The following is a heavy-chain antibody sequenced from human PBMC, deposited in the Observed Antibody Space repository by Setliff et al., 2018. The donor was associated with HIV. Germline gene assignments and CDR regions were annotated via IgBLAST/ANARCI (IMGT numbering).Heavy chain of an antibody. Sequence: PGGSPRLSCVASGFTFRDYGMHWVRQAPGKGLEWVAFIWYDGKNKNYADSVKGRFTISRDNPKNILYLQMSSLRVEDTALYYCAKGLEKGLWYGDHYFYYGMDVWGQGTTVTVSS. J-gene: IGHJ6*02. CDR2: IWYDGKNK. V-gene: IGHV3-30*02. CDR3: AKGLEKGLWYGDHYFYYGMDV. CDR1: GFTFRDYG. D-gene: IGHD3-10*01.